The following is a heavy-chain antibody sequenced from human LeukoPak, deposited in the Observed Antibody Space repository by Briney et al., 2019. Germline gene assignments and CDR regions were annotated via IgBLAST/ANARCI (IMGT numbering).Heavy chain of an antibody. CDR1: RFTFSSYG. D-gene: IGHD3-3*01. CDR3: AKDHSTYDFWSGYSAGWFDP. CDR2: ISYDGSNK. Sequence: GGSLRLSCAASRFTFSSYGIHWVRQAPGKGLEWVAVISYDGSNKYYADSVKGRFTISRDNSKNTLYLQMNSLRAEDTAVYYCAKDHSTYDFWSGYSAGWFDPWGQGTLVTVSS. J-gene: IGHJ5*02. V-gene: IGHV3-30*18.